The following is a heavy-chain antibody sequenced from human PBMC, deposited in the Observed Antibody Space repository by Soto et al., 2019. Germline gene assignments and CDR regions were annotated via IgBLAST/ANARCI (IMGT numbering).Heavy chain of an antibody. CDR2: IIPIFGTA. V-gene: IGHV1-69*13. CDR3: AFAGYYYYGMDV. Sequence: GPSVKVSCKASGGTFSSYAISWVRQAPGQGLEWMGGIIPIFGTANYAQKFQGRVTITADESTSTAYMELSSLRSEDTAVYYCAFAGYYYYGMDVWGQGTTVTVSS. CDR1: GGTFSSYA. J-gene: IGHJ6*02.